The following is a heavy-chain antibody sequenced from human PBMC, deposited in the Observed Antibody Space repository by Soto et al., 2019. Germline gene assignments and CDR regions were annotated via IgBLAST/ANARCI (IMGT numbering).Heavy chain of an antibody. D-gene: IGHD5-12*01. CDR3: ARLPVSSGYDPNWFDP. J-gene: IGHJ5*02. V-gene: IGHV5-10-1*01. Sequence: GESLKISCKGSGYSFTSYWISWVRQMPGKGLEWMGRIDPSDSYTNYSPSFQGHVTISADKSISTAYLQWSSLKASDTAMYYCARLPVSSGYDPNWFDPWGQGTLVTVSS. CDR1: GYSFTSYW. CDR2: IDPSDSYT.